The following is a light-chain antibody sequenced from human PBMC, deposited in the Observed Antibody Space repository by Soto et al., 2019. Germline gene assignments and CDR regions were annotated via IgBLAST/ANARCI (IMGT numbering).Light chain of an antibody. CDR2: EVN. CDR3: SSYAGSSNV. Sequence: SVLTQPASVSGPPGQSITISCTGTSSDVGGYNYVSWYQQHPGKAPKLMIYEVNKRPSGVPDRFSGSKSGNTASLTVSGLQAEDEADYYCSSYAGSSNVFGTGTKVTVL. CDR1: SSDVGGYNY. J-gene: IGLJ1*01. V-gene: IGLV2-8*01.